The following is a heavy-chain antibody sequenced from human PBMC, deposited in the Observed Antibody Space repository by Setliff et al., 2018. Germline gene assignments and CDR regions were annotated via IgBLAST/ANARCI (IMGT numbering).Heavy chain of an antibody. V-gene: IGHV1-8*02. CDR1: GYTFTSDG. D-gene: IGHD2-15*01. CDR3: VRGGRAMGYCSGGTCLENAFDI. Sequence: ASVKVSCKASGYTFTSDGINWVRQATGQGLEWMGWMNPNSGNTGYAQKFQGRVTMTRNTSMSTAYMELSSLRSEDTAIYYCVRGGRAMGYCSGGTCLENAFDIWGQGTMVTVSS. J-gene: IGHJ3*02. CDR2: MNPNSGNT.